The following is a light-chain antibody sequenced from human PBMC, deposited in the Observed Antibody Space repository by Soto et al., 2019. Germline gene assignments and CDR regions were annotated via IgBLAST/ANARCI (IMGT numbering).Light chain of an antibody. Sequence: EIVMTQSPATLSVSPGERATISCRASQSVSGNLAWYQQKPGQAPRLLIYDTSNRATGIPARFSGSGSGTEFTLTINSLQSEDSAVYYCQQHNNWPWTFGQGTKMEIK. V-gene: IGKV3-15*01. CDR2: DTS. CDR3: QQHNNWPWT. CDR1: QSVSGN. J-gene: IGKJ1*01.